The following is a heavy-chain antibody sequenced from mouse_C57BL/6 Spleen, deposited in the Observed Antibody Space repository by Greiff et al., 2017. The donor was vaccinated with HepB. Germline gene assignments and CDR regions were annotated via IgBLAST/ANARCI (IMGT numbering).Heavy chain of an antibody. CDR3: ARQDGYSSYYYAMDY. CDR2: ISSGGSYT. D-gene: IGHD2-3*01. V-gene: IGHV5-6*01. Sequence: EVQLVESGGDLVKPGGSLKLSCAASGFTFSSYGMSWVRQTPDKRLEWVATISSGGSYTYYPDSVKGRFTISRDNAKNTLYLQMSSLKSEDTAMYYCARQDGYSSYYYAMDYWGQGTSVTVSS. CDR1: GFTFSSYG. J-gene: IGHJ4*01.